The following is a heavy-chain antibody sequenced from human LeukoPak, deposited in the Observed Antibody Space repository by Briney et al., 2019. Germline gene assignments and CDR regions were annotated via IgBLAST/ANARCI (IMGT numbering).Heavy chain of an antibody. D-gene: IGHD6-19*01. CDR1: GGSISTYY. J-gene: IGHJ5*02. V-gene: IGHV4-4*08. CDR2: ISASGGT. Sequence: SETLSLTCTVSGGSISTYYWSWIRQPPGKGLEWIADISASGGTNYNPSLESRVTVSMDSSKNQFSLKLSSVTATDTAVFYCARSPHNSAWYEKWFDPWGQGTLVTVSS. CDR3: ARSPHNSAWYEKWFDP.